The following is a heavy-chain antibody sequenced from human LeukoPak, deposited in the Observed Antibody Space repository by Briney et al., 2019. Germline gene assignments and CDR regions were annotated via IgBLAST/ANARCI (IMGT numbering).Heavy chain of an antibody. Sequence: ASVKVSCKASGYTFTSYGISWVRQAPGQGLEWMGWISAYNGNTNYAQKLQGRVTMTTDTSTSTAYMELRRLRSDATAVYYCARPPTSPYGGNSWWFDPWGQGTLVTVSS. V-gene: IGHV1-18*01. CDR2: ISAYNGNT. CDR1: GYTFTSYG. J-gene: IGHJ5*02. CDR3: ARPPTSPYGGNSWWFDP. D-gene: IGHD4-23*01.